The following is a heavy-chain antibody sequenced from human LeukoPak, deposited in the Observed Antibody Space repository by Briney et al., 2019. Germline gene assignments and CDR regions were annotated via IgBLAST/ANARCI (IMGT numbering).Heavy chain of an antibody. CDR3: ARGGVGGSWLQQLVRNYYYYYMDV. J-gene: IGHJ6*03. V-gene: IGHV1-8*01. CDR2: MNPNSGNT. D-gene: IGHD6-13*01. CDR1: GYTFTSYD. Sequence: ASVKVSCKASGYTFTSYDINWVRQATGQGLEWMGWMNPNSGNTGYAQKFQGRVTMTRDMSTSTVYMELSSLRSEDTAVYYCARGGVGGSWLQQLVRNYYYYYMDVWGKGTTVTVSS.